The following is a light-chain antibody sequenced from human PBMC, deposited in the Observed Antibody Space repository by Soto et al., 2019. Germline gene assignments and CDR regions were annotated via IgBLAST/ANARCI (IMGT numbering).Light chain of an antibody. Sequence: EIVMTQSPATLSVSPGESATLSCRASQSVKTNLAWYQQKPGRAPRLLIQGASTRATVIPARFSGSGSGTEFTLNISSLQSEDFAVYYCQQYNNWPPHTFGQGTKLEIK. CDR3: QQYNNWPPHT. CDR1: QSVKTN. V-gene: IGKV3-15*01. CDR2: GAS. J-gene: IGKJ2*01.